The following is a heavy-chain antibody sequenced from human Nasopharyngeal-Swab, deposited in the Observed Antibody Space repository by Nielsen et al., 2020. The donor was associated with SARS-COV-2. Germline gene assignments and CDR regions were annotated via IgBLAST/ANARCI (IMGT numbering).Heavy chain of an antibody. V-gene: IGHV4-34*01. CDR2: INHSGST. J-gene: IGHJ4*02. D-gene: IGHD6-19*01. CDR3: ARGRSSGWYHYYVDY. Sequence: SETLSLTCAVYGGSFSGYYWSWIRQPPGTGLEWIGEINHSGSTNYNPSLKSRVTISVDTSKNQFSLKLRSVTAADTAVYYCARGRSSGWYHYYVDYWGQGTLVNVSS. CDR1: GGSFSGYY.